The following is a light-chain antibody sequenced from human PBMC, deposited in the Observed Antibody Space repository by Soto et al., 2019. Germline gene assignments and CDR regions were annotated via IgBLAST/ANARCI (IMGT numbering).Light chain of an antibody. V-gene: IGKV3-20*01. J-gene: IGKJ1*01. Sequence: ENVLTQSPDTLSLSPVDRATLSCRASQSVTSDCLAWYRQRPGQAPRLLIYGASTRATGTPDRISGSGSGTDFTLTISRLEPEDFAVYYCQQCGSSRRTFGQGTKVDIK. CDR1: QSVTSDC. CDR2: GAS. CDR3: QQCGSSRRT.